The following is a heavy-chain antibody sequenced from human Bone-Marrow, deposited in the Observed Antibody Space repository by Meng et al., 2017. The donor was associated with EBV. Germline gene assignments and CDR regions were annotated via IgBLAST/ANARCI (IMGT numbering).Heavy chain of an antibody. D-gene: IGHD3-10*01. CDR3: ASESGRGFTPDY. CDR2: LIPMVGAP. Sequence: VSLLQSGAEVKKPGSSVKVSCRTSGGTFRRDAVSWVRQAPGQGLEWMGGLIPMVGAPHYAQKFQGRVTIIADESTSTHSMELNSLRSEDTAMYYCASESGRGFTPDYWGQGTLVTVSS. V-gene: IGHV1-69*01. CDR1: GGTFRRDA. J-gene: IGHJ4*02.